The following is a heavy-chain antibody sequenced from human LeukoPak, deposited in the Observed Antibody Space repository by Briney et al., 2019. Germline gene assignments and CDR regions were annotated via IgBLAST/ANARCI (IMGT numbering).Heavy chain of an antibody. CDR2: IYYSGTP. V-gene: IGHV4-59*06. Sequence: KPSETLSLTCTVSGGSITNYYWSWIRQHPGKGLEWIGYIYYSGTPYYNPSLKSRVTISVATSKNQFSLKLSSVTAADTAVYYCARLSSGSYVYWGRGTLVTVSS. CDR1: GGSITNYY. J-gene: IGHJ4*02. D-gene: IGHD3-10*02. CDR3: ARLSSGSYVY.